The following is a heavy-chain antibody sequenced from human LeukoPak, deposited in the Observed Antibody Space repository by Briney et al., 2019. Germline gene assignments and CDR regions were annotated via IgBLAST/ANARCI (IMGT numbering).Heavy chain of an antibody. CDR2: ISSSSSTI. Sequence: PGGSLRLSCAASGFTFSSYSMNWVRQAPGKGLEWVSYISSSSSTIYYADSVKGQFTISRDNAKNSLYLQMNSLRAEDTAVYYCARGSNTDYWGQGTLVTVSS. CDR1: GFTFSSYS. J-gene: IGHJ4*02. V-gene: IGHV3-48*01. CDR3: ARGSNTDY.